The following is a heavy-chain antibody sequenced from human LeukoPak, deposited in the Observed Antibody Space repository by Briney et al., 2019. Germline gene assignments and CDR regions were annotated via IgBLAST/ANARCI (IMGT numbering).Heavy chain of an antibody. J-gene: IGHJ4*02. Sequence: SETLSLTCTVSGGSISSGGYYWSWIRQHPGQGLEWIGYIYYSGSTYYNPSLKSRVTISVDTSKNQFSLKLSSVTAADTAMYYCARRSWFGEFLFFDSWGQGTLVTVSS. CDR1: GGSISSGGYY. D-gene: IGHD3-10*01. CDR2: IYYSGST. CDR3: ARRSWFGEFLFFDS. V-gene: IGHV4-31*03.